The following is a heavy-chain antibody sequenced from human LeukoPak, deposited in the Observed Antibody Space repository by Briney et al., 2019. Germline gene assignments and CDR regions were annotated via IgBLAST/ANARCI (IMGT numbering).Heavy chain of an antibody. CDR3: ATVHYYDSSGYYKRPNDAFDI. Sequence: GGSLRLSCAASGFTFSDYYMSWIRQAPGKGLEWVSYISSSGSTIYYADSVKGRFTISRDNAKNTLYLQMNSLRSEDTAVYYCATVHYYDSSGYYKRPNDAFDIWGQGTMVTVSS. D-gene: IGHD3-22*01. J-gene: IGHJ3*02. CDR2: ISSSGSTI. V-gene: IGHV3-11*04. CDR1: GFTFSDYY.